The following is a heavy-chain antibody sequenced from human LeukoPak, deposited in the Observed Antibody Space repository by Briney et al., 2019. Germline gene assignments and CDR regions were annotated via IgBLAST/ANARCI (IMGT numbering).Heavy chain of an antibody. J-gene: IGHJ4*02. V-gene: IGHV1-8*01. CDR1: GYTFTSYD. Sequence: ASVKVSCKASGYTFTSYDINWVRQATGQGLEWMGWMNPNSGNTGYAQKFQGRVTMTRNTSISTAYMELSSLRSEDTTVYYSARGRGIVVVVAATGDYWGQGTLVTVSS. CDR3: ARGRGIVVVVAATGDY. D-gene: IGHD2-15*01. CDR2: MNPNSGNT.